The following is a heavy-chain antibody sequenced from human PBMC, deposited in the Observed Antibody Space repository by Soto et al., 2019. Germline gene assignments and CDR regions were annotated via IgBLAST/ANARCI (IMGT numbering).Heavy chain of an antibody. CDR2: IIPIFGTA. CDR3: ARGNHRWLQLWYFDL. CDR1: GGTFSSYT. Sequence: QVQLVQSGAEVKKPGSSVTVSCKASGGTFSSYTISWVRQAPGQGLEWMGGIIPIFGTANYAKKFQGSVTMTADESTSSAEMELSSLRSEDTAVYYCARGNHRWLQLWYFDLWGRGTLVTVSS. V-gene: IGHV1-69*12. J-gene: IGHJ2*01. D-gene: IGHD5-12*01.